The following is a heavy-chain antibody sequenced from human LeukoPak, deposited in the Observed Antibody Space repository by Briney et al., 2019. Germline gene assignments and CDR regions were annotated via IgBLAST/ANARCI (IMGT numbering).Heavy chain of an antibody. D-gene: IGHD6-13*01. Sequence: PGGSLRLSCATSGFTFNNYAMSWVRQAPGKGLEWVANIKQDGSEKSYVDSVKGRFTISRDNAKNSLYLQMNSLRAEDTAVYYCARGPSAPLAAAGLYYFDYWGQGTLVTVSS. V-gene: IGHV3-7*01. CDR1: GFTFNNYA. CDR2: IKQDGSEK. CDR3: ARGPSAPLAAAGLYYFDY. J-gene: IGHJ4*02.